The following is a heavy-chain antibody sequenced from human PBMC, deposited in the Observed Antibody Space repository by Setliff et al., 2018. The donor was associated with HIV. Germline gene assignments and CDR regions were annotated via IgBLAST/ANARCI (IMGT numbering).Heavy chain of an antibody. CDR1: GFTFSSYT. Sequence: PGGSLRLSCAASGFTFSSYTMSWVRQAPGKGLECVSLMSYDGSNIYYADSVKGRFTISRDNSKNTLYLHMNSPRAEDTAVYYCARDRRGSSRFYFDYWGQGTLVTVSS. CDR2: MSYDGSNI. D-gene: IGHD6-13*01. V-gene: IGHV3-30*04. J-gene: IGHJ4*02. CDR3: ARDRRGSSRFYFDY.